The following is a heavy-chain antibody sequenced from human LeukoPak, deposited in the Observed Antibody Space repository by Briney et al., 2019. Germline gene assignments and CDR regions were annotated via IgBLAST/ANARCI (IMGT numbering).Heavy chain of an antibody. V-gene: IGHV7-4-1*02. CDR2: INTNTGNP. CDR3: AREGGSFDWLLWRYYGMDV. CDR1: GYTFTSYA. Sequence: GASVKVSCKASGYTFTSYAMNWVRQAPGQGLEWMGWINTNTGNPTYAQGFTGRFVFSLDTSVSTAYLQISSLKAEDTAVYYRAREGGSFDWLLWRYYGMDVWGQGTTVTVSS. J-gene: IGHJ6*02. D-gene: IGHD3-9*01.